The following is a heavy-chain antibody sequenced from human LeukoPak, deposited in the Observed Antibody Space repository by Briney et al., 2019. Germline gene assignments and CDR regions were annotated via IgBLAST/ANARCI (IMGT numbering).Heavy chain of an antibody. J-gene: IGHJ6*02. CDR1: GFTFSSYG. Sequence: GGSLRLFCAASGFTFSSYGMHWVRQAPGKGLEWVAVISYDGSNKYYADSVKGRFTISRDNSKNTLYLQMNSLRAEDTAVYYCAKAMVRGVTGMDVWGQGTTVTVSS. CDR2: ISYDGSNK. CDR3: AKAMVRGVTGMDV. V-gene: IGHV3-30*18. D-gene: IGHD3-10*01.